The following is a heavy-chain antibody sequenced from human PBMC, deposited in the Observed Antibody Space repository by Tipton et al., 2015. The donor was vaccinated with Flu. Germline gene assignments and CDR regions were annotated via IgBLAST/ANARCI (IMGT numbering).Heavy chain of an antibody. J-gene: IGHJ4*02. Sequence: SLRLSCAASGFTPNKYWMSWMRQAPGKGLEWVANINQEGSETYYLDSVKGRFTISRDNAQNSLYLQMNSLRPEDTALYYCARRLGSGCEYWGQGTLVTVSS. D-gene: IGHD6-19*01. V-gene: IGHV3-7*01. CDR2: INQEGSET. CDR3: ARRLGSGCEY. CDR1: GFTPNKYW.